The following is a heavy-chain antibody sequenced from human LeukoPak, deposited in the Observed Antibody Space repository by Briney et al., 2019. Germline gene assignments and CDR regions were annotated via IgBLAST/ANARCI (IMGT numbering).Heavy chain of an antibody. CDR2: ISDDGSRQ. V-gene: IGHV3-30-3*01. CDR3: VKDRTGTYTLDY. Sequence: GGSLRLSCAATGFTYSNYAIHWGRQAPGKGLEWVAFISDDGSRQHYADSVKGRFTISRDNSKNTLNLQMNSLRAEDTAVYYCVKDRTGTYTLDYWGQGTLVTVSS. J-gene: IGHJ4*02. CDR1: GFTYSNYA. D-gene: IGHD3-10*01.